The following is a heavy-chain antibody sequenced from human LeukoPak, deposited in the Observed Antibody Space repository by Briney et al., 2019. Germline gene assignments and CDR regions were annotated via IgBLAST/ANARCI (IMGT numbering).Heavy chain of an antibody. V-gene: IGHV3-23*01. Sequence: PGGTLRLSCAASGFTFSSYGVSWVRQAPGKGLEWVSGISRSGVATYYANSVKGRFTISRDNSKNTVYLQMNSLRAEDTAIYYCAKHSHDGSAPYYEVQLDYWGQGTLVTVSS. J-gene: IGHJ4*02. CDR1: GFTFSSYG. CDR2: ISRSGVAT. D-gene: IGHD3-22*01. CDR3: AKHSHDGSAPYYEVQLDY.